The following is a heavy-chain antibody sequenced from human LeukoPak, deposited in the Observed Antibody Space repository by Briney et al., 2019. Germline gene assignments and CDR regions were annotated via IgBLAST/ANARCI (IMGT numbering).Heavy chain of an antibody. CDR3: ARLLYDCSSTNCYAYFDY. V-gene: IGHV4-30-2*01. CDR2: IYHSGST. D-gene: IGHD2-2*01. CDR1: GGSISSGGYS. J-gene: IGHJ4*02. Sequence: SQTLSLTCAVSGGSISSGGYSWSWIRQPPGKGLEWIGYIYHSGSTYYNPSLKSRVTISVDRSKNQFSLKLSSVTAADTAVYYCARLLYDCSSTNCYAYFDYWGQGTLVTVSS.